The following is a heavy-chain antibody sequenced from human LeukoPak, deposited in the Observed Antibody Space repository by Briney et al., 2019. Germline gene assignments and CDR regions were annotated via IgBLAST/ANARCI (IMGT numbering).Heavy chain of an antibody. CDR3: AKDYGFRNGPGLDY. CDR2: ISDDGNNK. CDR1: GFTFRSYG. J-gene: IGHJ4*02. Sequence: PGGSLRLSCAASGFTFRSYGIHWVRQAPGKGLEWVAVISDDGNNKYYADSVKGRFTISRDNSKNTLYLQMNSMRPEDMAVYYCAKDYGFRNGPGLDYWGQGTLVTVSS. V-gene: IGHV3-30*18. D-gene: IGHD5-18*01.